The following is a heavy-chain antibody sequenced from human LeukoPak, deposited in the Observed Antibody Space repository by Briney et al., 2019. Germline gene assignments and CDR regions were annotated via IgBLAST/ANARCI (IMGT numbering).Heavy chain of an antibody. CDR3: VKPYSGSYYGYFDY. D-gene: IGHD1-26*01. CDR1: GFTFSSSA. Sequence: PGGSLRLSCSASGFTFSSSAVHWVRQAPGKGLEYVSAISSSGGSTYYADSVKGRFTISRDNSKNTLYLQMSSLRAEDTAVYYCVKPYSGSYYGYFDYWGQGTLVTVSS. V-gene: IGHV3-64D*06. CDR2: ISSSGGST. J-gene: IGHJ4*02.